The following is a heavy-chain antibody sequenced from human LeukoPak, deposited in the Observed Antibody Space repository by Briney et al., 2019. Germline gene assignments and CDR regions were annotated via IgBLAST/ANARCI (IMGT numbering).Heavy chain of an antibody. CDR3: AGVIGVVVPAAISPPINYYYGMDV. D-gene: IGHD2-2*01. CDR1: GGSFSGYY. Sequence: SETLSLTCAVYGGSFSGYYWSWIRQPPGKGLEWIGYIYYSGSTNYNPSLKSRVTISVDTSKNQFSLKLSSVTAADTAVYYCAGVIGVVVPAAISPPINYYYGMDVWGQGTTVTVSS. CDR2: IYYSGST. V-gene: IGHV4-59*01. J-gene: IGHJ6*02.